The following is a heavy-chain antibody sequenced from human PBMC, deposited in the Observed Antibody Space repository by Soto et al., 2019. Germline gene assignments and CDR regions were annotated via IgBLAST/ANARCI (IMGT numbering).Heavy chain of an antibody. J-gene: IGHJ4*02. CDR2: LSAYNGNT. V-gene: IGHV1-18*01. CDR3: ARLTGRSSVFGGEFEY. Sequence: ASVKVSCKASGYTFTSYGINWVPQAPGQGLEWMGWLSAYNGNTNYAQKLQGRVTMTTDTSTGTAYMEPRSLRSDDTAVYSCARLTGRSSVFGGEFEYWGQGTMLTVSS. CDR1: GYTFTSYG. D-gene: IGHD3-10*01.